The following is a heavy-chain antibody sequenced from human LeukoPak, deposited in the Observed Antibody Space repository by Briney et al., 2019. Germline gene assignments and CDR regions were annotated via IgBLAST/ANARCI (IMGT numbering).Heavy chain of an antibody. CDR2: IIPIFGTA. CDR3: ARLSEYYYGSSGYYNDY. Sequence: SVKVSGNAARGTFSSYAISSVRQAPGQGRGCMGGIIPIFGTANYAQKFKGRVTITADESTSTGYMELSSLRSEDTAVYYCARLSEYYYGSSGYYNDYWGQGTLVTVSS. CDR1: RGTFSSYA. J-gene: IGHJ4*02. V-gene: IGHV1-69*13. D-gene: IGHD3-22*01.